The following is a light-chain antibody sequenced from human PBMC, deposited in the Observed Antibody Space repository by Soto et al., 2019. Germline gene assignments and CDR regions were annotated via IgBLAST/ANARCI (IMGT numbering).Light chain of an antibody. CDR1: SSDVAGYRY. CDR3: CSYAGSHTKYV. V-gene: IGLV2-11*01. Sequence: QSVLTQPRSVSGSPGPSVTISCTGTSSDVAGYRYVYWYQQHPGKAPKVIIYDVTQRPSGVPDRFSGSKSGNAASLTISGLQAEDEADYDCCSYAGSHTKYVFGTGTKLTVL. J-gene: IGLJ1*01. CDR2: DVT.